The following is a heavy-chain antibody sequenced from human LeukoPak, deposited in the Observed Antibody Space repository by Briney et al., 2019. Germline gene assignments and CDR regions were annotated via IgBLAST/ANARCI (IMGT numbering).Heavy chain of an antibody. J-gene: IGHJ4*02. CDR3: ARQGRRWLQPPEADY. Sequence: GGSLRLSCAASGFTFSSYSMKWVRQAPGRGLEWVSSISSSSSYIYYADSVKGRFTISRDNAKNSLYLQMNSLRAEDTAVYYCARQGRRWLQPPEADYWGQGTLVTVSS. CDR2: ISSSSSYI. V-gene: IGHV3-21*01. D-gene: IGHD5-24*01. CDR1: GFTFSSYS.